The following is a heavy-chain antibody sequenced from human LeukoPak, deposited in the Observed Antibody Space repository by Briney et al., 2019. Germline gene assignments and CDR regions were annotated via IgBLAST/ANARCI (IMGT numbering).Heavy chain of an antibody. CDR2: IKLDGSEK. Sequence: GGSLRLSCAASGFSFSSYWMTWVRQAPGKGLEWVANIKLDGSEKYYVDSVEGRFTISRDNAKNSLYLQTNSLRAEDTAVYYCSRHSGTTFDNWGQGTLVTVSS. V-gene: IGHV3-7*04. CDR3: SRHSGTTFDN. D-gene: IGHD1-26*01. CDR1: GFSFSSYW. J-gene: IGHJ4*02.